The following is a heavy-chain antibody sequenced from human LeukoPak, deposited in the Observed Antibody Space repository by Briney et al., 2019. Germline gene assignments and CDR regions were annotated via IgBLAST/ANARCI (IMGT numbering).Heavy chain of an antibody. Sequence: GGSLRLSCAASGFTVSSNYMSWVRQAPGKGLEWVSVIYSGGSTYYADSVKGRFTISRDNSKNTLYLQMNSLRAEDTAVYYCARANSAPLSSSSPYYYGMDVWGQGTTVTVSS. D-gene: IGHD6-6*01. V-gene: IGHV3-53*01. CDR1: GFTVSSNY. J-gene: IGHJ6*02. CDR3: ARANSAPLSSSSPYYYGMDV. CDR2: IYSGGST.